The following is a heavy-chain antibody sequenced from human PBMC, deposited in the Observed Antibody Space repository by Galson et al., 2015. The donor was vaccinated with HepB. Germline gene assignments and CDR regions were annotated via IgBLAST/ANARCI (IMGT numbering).Heavy chain of an antibody. CDR1: GYTFTGYY. D-gene: IGHD3-10*01. CDR3: ARGGFVSWTTKSSYAFDI. CDR2: INPNSGGT. Sequence: SVKVSCKASGYTFTGYYMHWVRQAPGQGLEWMEWINPNSGGTNYAQKFQGWVTMTRDTSISTAYMELSRLRSDDTAVYYCARGGFVSWTTKSSYAFDIWGQGTMVTVSS. V-gene: IGHV1-2*04. J-gene: IGHJ3*02.